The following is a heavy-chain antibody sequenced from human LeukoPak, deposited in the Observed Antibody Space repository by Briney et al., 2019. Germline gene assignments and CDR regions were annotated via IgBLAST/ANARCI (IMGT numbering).Heavy chain of an antibody. D-gene: IGHD3-3*01. CDR3: ARANDFWSGYFPNTIRGMDV. J-gene: IGHJ6*02. CDR2: ISAYNGNT. CDR1: GYTFTSYG. V-gene: IGHV1-18*01. Sequence: ASVNVSCKASGYTFTSYGISWVRQAPGQGLEWMGWISAYNGNTNYAQKLQGRVTMTTDTSTGTAYMELRSLRSDDTAVYYCARANDFWSGYFPNTIRGMDVWGQGTTVTVSS.